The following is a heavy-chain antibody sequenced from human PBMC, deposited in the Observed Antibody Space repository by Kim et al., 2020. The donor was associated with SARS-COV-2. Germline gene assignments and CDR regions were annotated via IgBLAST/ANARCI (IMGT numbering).Heavy chain of an antibody. CDR3: TLMAATGTGYYYGMDV. CDR1: GYTFTGYY. Sequence: ASVKVSCQASGYTFTGYYLHWVRQAPGQGLEWMGRIDPNSGVTNYAQNFQGRVTMTRDTSVSTAYMEVSRMRSDDTALYFCTLMAATGTGYYYGMDVWGQGTTVTVPS. V-gene: IGHV1-2*06. CDR2: IDPNSGVT. D-gene: IGHD6-13*01. J-gene: IGHJ6*02.